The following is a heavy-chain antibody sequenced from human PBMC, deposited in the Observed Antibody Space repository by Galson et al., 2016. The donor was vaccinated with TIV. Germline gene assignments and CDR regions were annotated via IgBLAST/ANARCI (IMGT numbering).Heavy chain of an antibody. CDR1: GFSFHHYA. D-gene: IGHD1-1*01. CDR3: AKDYMWKENYFYMHV. CDR2: ITWDGDRT. J-gene: IGHJ6*03. V-gene: IGHV3-43*01. Sequence: SLRLSCATSGFSFHHYAMHWVRQRPGKGLEWVSVITWDGDRTYYADSVQGRFTIFRDSSRSSLYLQMDSLRFEDTALYFCAKDYMWKENYFYMHVWGKGTTVTVSS.